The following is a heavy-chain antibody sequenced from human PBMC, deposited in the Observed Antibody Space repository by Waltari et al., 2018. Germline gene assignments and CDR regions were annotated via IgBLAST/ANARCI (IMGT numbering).Heavy chain of an antibody. D-gene: IGHD3-3*02. V-gene: IGHV3-21*02. CDR2: ISVNSEYI. Sequence: EVQLVESGGGLVKPGGSLRLSCAASGFSFSISPMSWVRPAPGKGLEWVAFISVNSEYIFYADSVRGRFTISRDNAKNSLYLQMNSLTAEDTAVYYCASLASIWGQGTLVTVSS. CDR3: ASLASI. CDR1: GFSFSISP. J-gene: IGHJ4*02.